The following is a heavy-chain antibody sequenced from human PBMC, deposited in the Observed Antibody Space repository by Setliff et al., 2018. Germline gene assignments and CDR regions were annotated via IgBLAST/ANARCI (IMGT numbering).Heavy chain of an antibody. CDR1: GGSISSSSYY. CDR3: ARTLYDYDILTGPGYYFDY. D-gene: IGHD3-9*01. CDR2: IYYSGST. J-gene: IGHJ4*02. Sequence: SETLSLTCTVSGGSISSSSYYWGWIRQPPGKGLEWIGSIYYSGSTYYNPSLKSRVTISVDTSKNQFSLKLSSVTAAGTAVYYCARTLYDYDILTGPGYYFDYWGKGTQVTVSS. V-gene: IGHV4-39*07.